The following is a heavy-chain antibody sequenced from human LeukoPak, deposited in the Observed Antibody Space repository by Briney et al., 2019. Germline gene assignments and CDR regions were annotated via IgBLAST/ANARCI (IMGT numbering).Heavy chain of an antibody. CDR1: GGTFSSYA. J-gene: IGHJ6*02. V-gene: IGHV1-69*13. CDR3: TRGRYYYYGMDV. CDR2: IIPIFGTA. Sequence: SVKVSCKASGGTFSSYAISWVRQAPGQGLEWMGGIIPIFGTANYAQKFQGRVTITADESTSTAYMELSSLRSEDTAVYYCTRGRYYYYGMDVWGQGTTVTVSS.